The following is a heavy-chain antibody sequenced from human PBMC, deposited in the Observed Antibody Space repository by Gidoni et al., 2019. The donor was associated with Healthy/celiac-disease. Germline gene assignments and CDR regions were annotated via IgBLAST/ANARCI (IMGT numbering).Heavy chain of an antibody. CDR2: IYYSGST. V-gene: IGHV4-39*07. CDR1: GGSISTSSYY. Sequence: QLQLQESGPGLVKPSETLSLTCTVPGGSISTSSYYWGWIRQPPGKGLEWIGSIYYSGSTYYNPSLKSRVTISVDTSKNQFSLKLSSVTAADTAVYYCARVEPYDYGDYVGGRISFDPWGQGTLVTVSS. D-gene: IGHD4-17*01. J-gene: IGHJ5*02. CDR3: ARVEPYDYGDYVGGRISFDP.